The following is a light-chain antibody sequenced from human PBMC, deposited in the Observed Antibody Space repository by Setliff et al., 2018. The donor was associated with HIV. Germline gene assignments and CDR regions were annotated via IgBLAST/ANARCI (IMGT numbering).Light chain of an antibody. V-gene: IGLV2-23*02. Sequence: QSVLTQPASVSGSPGQSITISCTGTSSDVGTYNLVSWYQQNPGKAPQLMIYEVSKRPPGVSNRFSGSKSGNTASLTISGLQAEDEADYYCCSYEGSSTSVVFGGGTKVTVL. CDR3: CSYEGSSTSVV. CDR2: EVS. CDR1: SSDVGTYNL. J-gene: IGLJ2*01.